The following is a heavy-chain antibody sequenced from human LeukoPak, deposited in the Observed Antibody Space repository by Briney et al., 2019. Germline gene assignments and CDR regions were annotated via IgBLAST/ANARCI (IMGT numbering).Heavy chain of an antibody. CDR3: ARDATMVRGVS. J-gene: IGHJ4*02. V-gene: IGHV3-21*04. D-gene: IGHD3-10*01. Sequence: PGGSLRLSCAASGFTFSSYEMNWVRQAPGKGLEWVSSISSSSSYIYYADSVKGRFTISRDNAKNSLYLQMNSLRAEDTALYYCARDATMVRGVSWGQGTLVTVSS. CDR2: ISSSSSYI. CDR1: GFTFSSYE.